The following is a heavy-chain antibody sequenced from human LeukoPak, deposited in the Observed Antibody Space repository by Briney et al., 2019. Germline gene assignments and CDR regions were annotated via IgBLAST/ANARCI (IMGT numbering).Heavy chain of an antibody. V-gene: IGHV4-59*07. Sequence: SDTLSLRCTVSNGSINSYFWTWIRRPPGRGLEWIGYVYYDGRTNYNPSLKSRVTISLETSKKHFSLKLTSLTPADTAVYYCARSGGNAPYSFISLDFWGQGTLVTVSS. D-gene: IGHD4-23*01. CDR2: VYYDGRT. CDR3: ARSGGNAPYSFISLDF. CDR1: NGSINSYF. J-gene: IGHJ4*02.